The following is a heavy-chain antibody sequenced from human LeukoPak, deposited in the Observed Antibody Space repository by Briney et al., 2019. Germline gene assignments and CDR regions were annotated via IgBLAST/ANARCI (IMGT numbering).Heavy chain of an antibody. CDR1: GFTFDDYA. J-gene: IGHJ5*02. CDR2: ISWNSGSI. Sequence: GGSLRLSCAASGFTFDDYAMHWVRQAPGKGLEWVSGISWNSGSIGYADSVEGRFTISRDNAKNSLYLQMNSLRAEDTALYYCTKGQGYYYGSGSSHNWFDPWGQGTLVTVSS. V-gene: IGHV3-9*01. D-gene: IGHD3-10*01. CDR3: TKGQGYYYGSGSSHNWFDP.